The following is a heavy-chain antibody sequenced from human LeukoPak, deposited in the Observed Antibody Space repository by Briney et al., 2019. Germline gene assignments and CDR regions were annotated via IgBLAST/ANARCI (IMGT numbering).Heavy chain of an antibody. D-gene: IGHD3-16*01. CDR2: IIPIFGTA. V-gene: IGHV1-69*05. Sequence: SVKVSCKASGGTFTSYAISWVRQAPGQGLEWMGRIIPIFGTANYAQKFQGRVTITTDESTSTAYMELSSLRSEDTAVYYCARDPLGDYVWGSYFDWGQGTLVTVSS. J-gene: IGHJ4*02. CDR3: ARDPLGDYVWGSYFD. CDR1: GGTFTSYA.